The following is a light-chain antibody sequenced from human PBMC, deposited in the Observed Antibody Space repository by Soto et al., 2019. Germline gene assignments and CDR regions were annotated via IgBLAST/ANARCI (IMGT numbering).Light chain of an antibody. V-gene: IGKV1-9*01. CDR2: IAS. Sequence: DIQLTQSPSFLSASVGDRVTITCRASQGIRSYLAWYQQKPGRAPKLLMYIASTLQTGVPSRFSGSGSGTEFTLTITSLQPEDFATYYCQQYNSYSGTFGQGTKGDIK. CDR1: QGIRSY. J-gene: IGKJ1*01. CDR3: QQYNSYSGT.